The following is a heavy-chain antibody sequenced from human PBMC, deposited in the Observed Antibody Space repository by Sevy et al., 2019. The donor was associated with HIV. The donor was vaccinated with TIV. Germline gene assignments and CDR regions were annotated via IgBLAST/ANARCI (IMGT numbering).Heavy chain of an antibody. J-gene: IGHJ4*02. CDR2: ISSSGNYI. V-gene: IGHV3-21*06. CDR3: ARSWELLEFFDF. Sequence: GGSLRLSCAASGFTFTDYSMTWVRQAPGKGLEWVSSISSSGNYIYYADSVKGRFSISRDNAKNSLFLQMNSLRAEDTAVYYCARSWELLEFFDFWGQGTLVTVS. D-gene: IGHD1-26*01. CDR1: GFTFTDYS.